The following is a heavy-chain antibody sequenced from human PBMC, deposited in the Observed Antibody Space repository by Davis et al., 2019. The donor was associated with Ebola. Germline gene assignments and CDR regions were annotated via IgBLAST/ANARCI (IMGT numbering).Heavy chain of an antibody. D-gene: IGHD2/OR15-2a*01. CDR2: IYYSGST. CDR1: GGSISSGGYY. CDR3: ARVGGSGVLLEFNWFDP. J-gene: IGHJ5*02. Sequence: MPSETLSLTCTVSGGSISSGGYYWSWIRQHPGKGLEWIGYIYYSGSTNYNPSLKSRVTISVDTSKNQFSLKLSSVTAADTAVYYCARVGGSGVLLEFNWFDPWGQGTLVTVSS. V-gene: IGHV4-61*08.